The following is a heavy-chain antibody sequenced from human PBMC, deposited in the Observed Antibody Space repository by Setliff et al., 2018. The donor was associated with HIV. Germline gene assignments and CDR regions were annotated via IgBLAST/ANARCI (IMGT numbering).Heavy chain of an antibody. CDR3: YRGGGNIVDFSDWFDP. CDR1: GFTFADYS. J-gene: IGHJ5*02. CDR2: IRSRAYGGTT. D-gene: IGHD2-15*01. V-gene: IGHV3-49*04. Sequence: GGSLRLSCTASGFTFADYSLSWVRQAPGKGVEWVGFIRSRAYGGTTQNAASVKGRFTFSRDDSKSIAYLEMNSLKTEDTAVYYCYRGGGNIVDFSDWFDPWGQGTLVTVSS.